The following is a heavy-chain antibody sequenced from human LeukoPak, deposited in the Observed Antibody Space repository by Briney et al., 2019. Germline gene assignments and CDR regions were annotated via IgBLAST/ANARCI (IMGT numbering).Heavy chain of an antibody. CDR2: ISGSGGST. Sequence: GGSLRLSCAASGFTFSSYAMNWVRQAPGKGLEWVSSISGSGGSTFYTDSVKGRFTISRDNSKNTLYLQMNSLRADDTAVYYCTRSFRGYDFYYFDSWGQGGPVTISS. CDR1: GFTFSSYA. V-gene: IGHV3-23*01. J-gene: IGHJ4*02. D-gene: IGHD5-12*01. CDR3: TRSFRGYDFYYFDS.